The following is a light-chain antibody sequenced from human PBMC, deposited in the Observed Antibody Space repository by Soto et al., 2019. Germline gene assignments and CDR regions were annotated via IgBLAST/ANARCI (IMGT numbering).Light chain of an antibody. Sequence: DIHMTQSPSTLSASVGDRVTITCRASLSISIWLAWYQQKPGKAPNLLIYKTSSLETGVPSRFSCSGSGTEFTLTISSLQPDDFATYYGQHWNDYAWTFVQGTKVEVK. CDR3: QHWNDYAWT. J-gene: IGKJ1*01. CDR2: KTS. V-gene: IGKV1-5*03. CDR1: LSISIW.